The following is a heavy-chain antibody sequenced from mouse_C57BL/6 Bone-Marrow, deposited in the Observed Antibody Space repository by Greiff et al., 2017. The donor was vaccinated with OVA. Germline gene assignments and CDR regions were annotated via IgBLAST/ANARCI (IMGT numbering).Heavy chain of an antibody. J-gene: IGHJ3*01. Sequence: VQLPQSGAELVKPGASVKLSCTASGFNIKDYYMHWVKQRTEQGLEWIGRIDPEDGATKYAPKFQGKATITADTSSNTAYLQLSSLTSEDTAVYYCARRGWLPSWFAYWGQGTLVTVSA. CDR2: IDPEDGAT. D-gene: IGHD2-3*01. V-gene: IGHV14-2*01. CDR3: ARRGWLPSWFAY. CDR1: GFNIKDYY.